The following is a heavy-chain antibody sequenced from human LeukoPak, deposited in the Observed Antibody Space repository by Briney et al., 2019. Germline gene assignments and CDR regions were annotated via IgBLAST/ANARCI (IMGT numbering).Heavy chain of an antibody. CDR2: INPSGGST. CDR3: ARECTSCYSHHDAFDI. Sequence: ASVKVSCKASGYTFTSYYMHWVRQAPGQGLEWMGIINPSGGSTGYAQKFQGRVTMTRDTSTSTVYMELSSLRSEDTAVYYCARECTSCYSHHDAFDIWGQGTMVTVSS. V-gene: IGHV1-46*01. D-gene: IGHD2-2*01. J-gene: IGHJ3*02. CDR1: GYTFTSYY.